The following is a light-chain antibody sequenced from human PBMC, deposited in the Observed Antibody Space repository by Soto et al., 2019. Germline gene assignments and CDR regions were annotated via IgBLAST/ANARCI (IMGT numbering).Light chain of an antibody. CDR1: NIGNKR. Sequence: SYELTXPPSVSVAPGQTARVTFGRNNIGNKRVHWYQQKPGQAPVLVVYDDSDRPSGIPERFSGSTSGITATLSISRVEAGDEADYYCEVWDSNSVYVFGTGTKVTV. V-gene: IGLV3-21*02. J-gene: IGLJ1*01. CDR2: DDS. CDR3: EVWDSNSVYV.